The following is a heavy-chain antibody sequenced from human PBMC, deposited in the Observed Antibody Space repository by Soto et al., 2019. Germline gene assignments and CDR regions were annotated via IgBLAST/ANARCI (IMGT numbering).Heavy chain of an antibody. J-gene: IGHJ6*03. CDR1: GGSISSYY. CDR3: ARLRGSGSSSLGYMDV. CDR2: IYYSGST. V-gene: IGHV4-59*08. D-gene: IGHD3-10*01. Sequence: SETLSLTCTVSGGSISSYYGSWIRQPPGKGLEWIGYIYYSGSTNYNPSLKSRVTISVDTSKNQFSLKLSSVTAADTAVYYCARLRGSGSSSLGYMDVWGKGTTVTVSS.